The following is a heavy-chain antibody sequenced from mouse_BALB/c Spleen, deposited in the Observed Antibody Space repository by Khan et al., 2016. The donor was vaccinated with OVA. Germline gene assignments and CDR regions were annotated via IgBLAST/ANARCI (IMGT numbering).Heavy chain of an antibody. V-gene: IGHV3-2*02. CDR2: ISYSGST. CDR1: GFSITSGYG. Sequence: EVQLQESGPGLVKPSQSLSLTCTVTGFSITSGYGWNWIRQFPGNKLEWMGYISYSGSTNYTPSLKSRITITRDTSKNQFFLQLNSVTTEDTATYYCARTARMKYWGQGTTLTVSS. CDR3: ARTARMKY. D-gene: IGHD1-2*01. J-gene: IGHJ2*01.